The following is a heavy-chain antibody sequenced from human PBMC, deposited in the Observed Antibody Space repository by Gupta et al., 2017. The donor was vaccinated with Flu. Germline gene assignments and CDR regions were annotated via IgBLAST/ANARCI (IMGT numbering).Heavy chain of an antibody. CDR2: NNGAGDSK. V-gene: IGHV3-23*01. Sequence: EVQLLESGGDLVQPGGSLRLSCAASGFTLKNYAMAWVRQAPGSGLQWVSANNGAGDSKRYADSVKGRFTISRDNSNNTLFLQMTRLTGDDSAVYYCAKQMYERSPSASADFWGQGTRVTV. J-gene: IGHJ4*02. D-gene: IGHD2-8*01. CDR1: GFTLKNYA. CDR3: AKQMYERSPSASADF.